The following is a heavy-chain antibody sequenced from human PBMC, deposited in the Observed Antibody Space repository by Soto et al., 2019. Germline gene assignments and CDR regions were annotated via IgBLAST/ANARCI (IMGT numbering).Heavy chain of an antibody. CDR2: IYYSGST. V-gene: IGHV4-59*01. D-gene: IGHD1-7*01. CDR1: GGSISGYY. J-gene: IGHJ4*02. Sequence: QVQLQESGPGLVKPSETLSLTCTVSGGSISGYYWSWIRQPPGKGLEWIGYIYYSGSTNYNPSLKSRVTISVDTSKNQFSLKLSSLTAADTAVYYCARRYGTTIDYWGQGTLVTVSS. CDR3: ARRYGTTIDY.